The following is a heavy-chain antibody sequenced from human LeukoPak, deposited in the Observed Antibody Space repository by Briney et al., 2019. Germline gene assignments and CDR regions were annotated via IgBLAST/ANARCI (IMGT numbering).Heavy chain of an antibody. J-gene: IGHJ5*02. Sequence: GRSLRLSCAASGFTFDGYAMHWVRQAPGKGLEWVSGISWNSGSIGYADSVKGRFTISRDNAKNSLYLQMNSLRAEDTALYYCAKAQGYSYAYNWFDPWGQGTLVTVSS. V-gene: IGHV3-9*01. CDR3: AKAQGYSYAYNWFDP. CDR2: ISWNSGSI. D-gene: IGHD5-18*01. CDR1: GFTFDGYA.